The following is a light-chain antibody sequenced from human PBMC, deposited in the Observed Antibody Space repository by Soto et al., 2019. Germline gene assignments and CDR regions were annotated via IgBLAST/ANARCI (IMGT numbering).Light chain of an antibody. CDR3: QQFNSYPLT. CDR2: DAS. Sequence: AIQLTQSPSSLSASVGDRVTITCRASQGISRALAWYQQKTGKAPDLLVSDASKLESGVPSRFSGSGSGTDFTLTISSLQPEDFATYYCQQFNSYPLTFGGGTKVEI. CDR1: QGISRA. V-gene: IGKV1-13*02. J-gene: IGKJ4*01.